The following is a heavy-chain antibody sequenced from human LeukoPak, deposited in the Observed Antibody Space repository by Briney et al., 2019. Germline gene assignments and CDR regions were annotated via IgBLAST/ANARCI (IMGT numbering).Heavy chain of an antibody. J-gene: IGHJ3*02. CDR1: GGSISSYY. Sequence: SETLSLTCTVSGGSISSYYWSWIRQPPGKGLEWIGHIYYSGSTNYNPSLKSRVTISVDTSKNQFSLKLSSVTAADTAVYYCARRYVDIVATNAFDIWGQGTMVTVSS. V-gene: IGHV4-59*08. CDR2: IYYSGST. CDR3: ARRYVDIVATNAFDI. D-gene: IGHD5-12*01.